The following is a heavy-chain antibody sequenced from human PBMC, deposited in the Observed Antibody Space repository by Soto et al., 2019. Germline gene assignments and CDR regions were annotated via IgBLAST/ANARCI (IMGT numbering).Heavy chain of an antibody. CDR2: IYYSGST. CDR1: GGSISSGGYY. V-gene: IGHV4-31*03. CDR3: ARGAAAGDYYYYGMDV. Sequence: SETLSLTCTVSGGSISSGGYYWSWIRQHPGKGLEWIGYIYYSGSTYYNPSLKSRVTISVDTSKNQFSLKLSSVTAADTAVYYCARGAAAGDYYYYGMDVWGQGTTVTVSS. J-gene: IGHJ6*02. D-gene: IGHD6-13*01.